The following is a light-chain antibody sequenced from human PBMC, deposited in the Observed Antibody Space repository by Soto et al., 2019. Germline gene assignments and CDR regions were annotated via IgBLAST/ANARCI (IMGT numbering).Light chain of an antibody. Sequence: IQMTQSPSTLSASVGDTVTITCRASQTISVSLAWYRQKPGKAPNLLIYDASTLQEGVPSRFSGSGSGTEFTLNVTRLQPYDFATYFCQQYDKYSTFGHGTKVDVK. CDR1: QTISVS. V-gene: IGKV1-5*01. CDR3: QQYDKYST. CDR2: DAS. J-gene: IGKJ1*01.